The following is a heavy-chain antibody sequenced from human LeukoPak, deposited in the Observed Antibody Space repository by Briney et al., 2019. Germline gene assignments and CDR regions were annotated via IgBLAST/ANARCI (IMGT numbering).Heavy chain of an antibody. CDR1: GFTFSSYW. V-gene: IGHV3-74*01. CDR2: INSDGSST. D-gene: IGHD3-22*01. J-gene: IGHJ3*02. CDR3: ARDIERITMIVVVKGNAFDI. Sequence: GGSLRLSCAASGFTFSSYWMHWVRQAPGKGLVWVSRINSDGSSTSYADSVKGRFTISRDNAKNTLYLQMNSLRAEDTAVYYCARDIERITMIVVVKGNAFDIWGQGTMVTVSS.